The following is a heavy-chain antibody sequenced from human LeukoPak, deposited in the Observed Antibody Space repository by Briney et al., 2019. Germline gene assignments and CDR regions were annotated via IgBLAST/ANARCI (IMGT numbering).Heavy chain of an antibody. Sequence: SETLSLTCAVYGGSFSGYYWGWIRQPPGKGLEWIGEINHSGSTNYNPSLKSRVTISVDTSKNQFSLKLSSVTAADTAVYYCARDRSSSSGRYYYYYMDVWGKGTTVTVSS. D-gene: IGHD6-6*01. J-gene: IGHJ6*03. V-gene: IGHV4-34*01. CDR2: INHSGST. CDR3: ARDRSSSSGRYYYYYMDV. CDR1: GGSFSGYY.